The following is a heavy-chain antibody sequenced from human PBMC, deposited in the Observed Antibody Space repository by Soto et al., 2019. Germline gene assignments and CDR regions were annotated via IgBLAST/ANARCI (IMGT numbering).Heavy chain of an antibody. CDR3: ARDLGGPDY. CDR2: INNDGSST. CDR1: GFTLNNYW. Sequence: PGGSLRLSCAASGFTLNNYWMHWVREAPGKGLVWVSRINNDGSSTAYADPVKGRFTTSRDNAKNTLYLQMNSLRAEDTAIYYCARDLGGPDYWGQGTLVTVSS. V-gene: IGHV3-74*01. D-gene: IGHD3-16*01. J-gene: IGHJ4*02.